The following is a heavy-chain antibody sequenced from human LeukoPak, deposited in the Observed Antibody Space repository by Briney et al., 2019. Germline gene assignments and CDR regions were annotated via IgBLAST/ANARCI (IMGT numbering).Heavy chain of an antibody. J-gene: IGHJ4*02. D-gene: IGHD2-15*01. CDR3: ARVRHCIGGSCYPLDY. V-gene: IGHV4-59*01. Sequence: SETLSLTCTVSGDSISSSYWNWIRQPPGKGLEWMGCIFYIGSTNYNPSLKSRVTISVDTSKNQFSLKLSSVTAADTAVYYCARVRHCIGGSCYPLDYWGQGTLVTVSS. CDR1: GDSISSSY. CDR2: IFYIGST.